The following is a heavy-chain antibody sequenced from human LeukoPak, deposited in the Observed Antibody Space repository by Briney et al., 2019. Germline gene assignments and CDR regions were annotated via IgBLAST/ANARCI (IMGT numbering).Heavy chain of an antibody. D-gene: IGHD4-23*01. CDR3: ARGTEGVTPNWFDP. J-gene: IGHJ5*02. V-gene: IGHV4-34*01. CDR1: GGSFSGYY. CDR2: INHSGST. Sequence: PSEALSLTCAVYGGSFSGYYWSWIRQPPGKGLEWIGEINHSGSTNYNPSLKSRVTISVDTSKNQFSLKLSSVTAADTAVYYCARGTEGVTPNWFDPWGQGTLVTFSS.